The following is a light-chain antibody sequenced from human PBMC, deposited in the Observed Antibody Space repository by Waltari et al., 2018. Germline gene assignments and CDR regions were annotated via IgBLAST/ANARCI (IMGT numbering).Light chain of an antibody. CDR3: SSYTTSRTVV. CDR1: SSYGGSSHY. Sequence: QSALTQPASVSGSPGQSTTLSCTATSSYGGSSHYVSWYQQHPDKVPNVMIYDVRNRPSGVSKRFSGSKSGNTASLTISGLQAEDEADYYCSSYTTSRTVVFGGGTKVTVL. CDR2: DVR. J-gene: IGLJ2*01. V-gene: IGLV2-14*03.